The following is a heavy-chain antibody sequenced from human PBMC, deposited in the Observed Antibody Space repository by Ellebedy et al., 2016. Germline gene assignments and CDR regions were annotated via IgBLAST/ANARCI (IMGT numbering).Heavy chain of an antibody. CDR1: GSSISSDYF. D-gene: IGHD2/OR15-2a*01. V-gene: IGHV4-38-2*02. CDR3: ATAAMLEGRIVMHGFFDY. CDR2: IYDSGST. Sequence: SETLSLTCTVSGSSISSDYFWGWIRQPPGKGLEWIGNIYDSGSTYYNASLESRVTISVDTSKNQFFLKLTSVTAADTAVYYCATAAMLEGRIVMHGFFDYWGQGTLVTVSS. J-gene: IGHJ4*02.